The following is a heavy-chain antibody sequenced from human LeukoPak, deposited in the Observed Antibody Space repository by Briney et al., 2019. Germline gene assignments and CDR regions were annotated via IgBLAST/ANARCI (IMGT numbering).Heavy chain of an antibody. Sequence: GRSLRLSCAASGFIFSNYAMHWVRQAPGKGLEWVAAISYDGSNEYYADSVKGRFTISRDNSQNTLYLQMNTLRTEDTAVHYCASSAGGISRGYFDYWGQGTLVTVSS. D-gene: IGHD3-22*01. J-gene: IGHJ4*02. CDR2: ISYDGSNE. CDR1: GFIFSNYA. CDR3: ASSAGGISRGYFDY. V-gene: IGHV3-30-3*01.